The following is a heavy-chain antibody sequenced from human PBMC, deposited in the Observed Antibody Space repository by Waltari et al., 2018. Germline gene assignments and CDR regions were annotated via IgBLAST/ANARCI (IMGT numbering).Heavy chain of an antibody. D-gene: IGHD2-15*01. CDR2: IRGSGGST. CDR3: AKDFNAGSGGICSRPRVPYYFDY. V-gene: IGHV3-23*01. CDR1: GFTFSSYA. Sequence: EVQLLESGGGLVQPGGSLRLSCAASGFTFSSYAMSWVRQAPGKGLAWGSGIRGSGGSTYYADSVEGRLTISRENSKNTLYLQMSSLRAEDTAVYYCAKDFNAGSGGICSRPRVPYYFDYWGQGTLVTVSS. J-gene: IGHJ4*02.